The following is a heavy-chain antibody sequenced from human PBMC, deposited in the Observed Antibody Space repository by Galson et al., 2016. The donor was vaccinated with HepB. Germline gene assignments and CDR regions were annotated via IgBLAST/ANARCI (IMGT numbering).Heavy chain of an antibody. CDR2: IDNDGTRT. D-gene: IGHD1-26*01. CDR1: GFTFSSYW. V-gene: IGHV3-74*01. CDR3: ARGWRGGTLGEDGSAGLH. J-gene: IGHJ4*02. Sequence: SLRLSCAASGFTFSSYWTYWVRQAPGKGLVWVSRIDNDGTRTSHADSVKGRFTISRDNAKNTLYLLMNSLRAEDTGVFYCARGWRGGTLGEDGSAGLHWGQGTLVTVSS.